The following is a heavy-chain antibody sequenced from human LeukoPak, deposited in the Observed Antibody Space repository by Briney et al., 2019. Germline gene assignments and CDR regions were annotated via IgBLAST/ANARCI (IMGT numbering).Heavy chain of an antibody. CDR3: ARGSGWLDY. V-gene: IGHV3-21*01. J-gene: IGHJ4*02. Sequence: GGSLRLSCAASGFTFTTYIYSMNRVRQAPGKGLEWVSSITSSSTYIYYADSVKGRFTISRDNAKNSLYLQMNTLSAEDTAVYYCARGSGWLDYWGQGTLVTVSS. CDR2: ITSSSTYI. CDR1: GFTFTTYIYS. D-gene: IGHD6-19*01.